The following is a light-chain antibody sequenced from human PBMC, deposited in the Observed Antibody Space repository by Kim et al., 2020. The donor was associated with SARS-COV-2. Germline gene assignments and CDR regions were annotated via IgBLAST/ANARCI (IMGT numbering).Light chain of an antibody. Sequence: GKTVTISCTRSSGGIANNYVQWYQQRPGSSPTTIIYENNQRPSGVPDRFSGSIDRSSNSASLTISGLKTEDEADYYCQSFDTSSQVFGGGTQLTVL. CDR1: SGGIANNY. V-gene: IGLV6-57*01. J-gene: IGLJ3*02. CDR3: QSFDTSSQV. CDR2: ENN.